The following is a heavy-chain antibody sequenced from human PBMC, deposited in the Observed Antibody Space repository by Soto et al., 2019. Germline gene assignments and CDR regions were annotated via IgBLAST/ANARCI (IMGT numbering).Heavy chain of an antibody. V-gene: IGHV4-4*02. J-gene: IGHJ6*03. Sequence: SETLSIRRAVSGDSMRSTNWGRWVHKHPGKGLEWIGDIYHSGSTNYNPSLKSRVTISVDTSKNQFSLKLSSVTAADTAVYYCARTIIFWSGYSGGYYYYYMDVWGKGTTVTVSS. CDR2: IYHSGST. D-gene: IGHD3-3*01. CDR1: GDSMRSTNW. CDR3: ARTIIFWSGYSGGYYYYYMDV.